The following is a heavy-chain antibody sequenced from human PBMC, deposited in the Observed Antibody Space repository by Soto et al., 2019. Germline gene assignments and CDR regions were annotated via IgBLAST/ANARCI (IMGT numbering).Heavy chain of an antibody. V-gene: IGHV4-4*02. J-gene: IGHJ4*02. CDR3: ARGPPLLVAMVRIDY. CDR2: IYHSGST. Sequence: SETLSLTCAVSGGSISSSNWWSWVRQPPGKGLEWIGEIYHSGSTNYNPSLKSRVTISVDTSKNQFSLKLSSVTAADTAVYYCARGPPLLVAMVRIDYWGQGTLVTVSS. D-gene: IGHD3-10*01. CDR1: GGSISSSNW.